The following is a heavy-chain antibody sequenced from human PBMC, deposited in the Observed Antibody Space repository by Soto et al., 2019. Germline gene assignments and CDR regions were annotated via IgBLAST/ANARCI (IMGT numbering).Heavy chain of an antibody. J-gene: IGHJ2*01. CDR3: ARHVGSYWYFDL. Sequence: EVQLVESGGGLVQPGGSLRLSCAASGFGVSSSYMGWIRQAPGKGLEWVSSIYTGVTTYYAESVRGRFTTSTDSSRDTLYLQMYSLRVDDTAMYYCARHVGSYWYFDLWGRGTLVTVSS. CDR2: IYTGVTT. CDR1: GFGVSSSY. D-gene: IGHD1-26*01. V-gene: IGHV3-66*04.